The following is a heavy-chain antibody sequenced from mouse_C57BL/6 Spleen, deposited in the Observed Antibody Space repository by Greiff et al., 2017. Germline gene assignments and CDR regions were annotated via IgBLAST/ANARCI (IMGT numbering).Heavy chain of an antibody. Sequence: EVKVVESGGGLVKPGGSLKLSCAASGFTFSSYAMSWVRQTPEKRLEWVATISDGGSYTYYPDNVKGRFTISRDNAKNNLYLQMSHLKSEDTAMYYCARGEKGSGWDYWGQGTTLTVSS. CDR3: ARGEKGSGWDY. D-gene: IGHD3-2*02. V-gene: IGHV5-4*03. CDR2: ISDGGSYT. CDR1: GFTFSSYA. J-gene: IGHJ2*01.